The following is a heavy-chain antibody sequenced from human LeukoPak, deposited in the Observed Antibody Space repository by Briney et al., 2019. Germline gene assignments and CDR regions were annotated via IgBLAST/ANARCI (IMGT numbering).Heavy chain of an antibody. J-gene: IGHJ4*02. CDR1: GFTFSSYA. V-gene: IGHV3-23*01. CDR2: ISGSGGST. Sequence: GGSLRLSCAASGFTFSSYAMSWVRQAPGKGLEWVSAISGSGGSTYYADSVKGRFTISRDNSKNTLYLQMNSLRAEDTAVYYCARRGYYDVLTGSAYFFDCWGQGTLVTVSS. D-gene: IGHD3-9*01. CDR3: ARRGYYDVLTGSAYFFDC.